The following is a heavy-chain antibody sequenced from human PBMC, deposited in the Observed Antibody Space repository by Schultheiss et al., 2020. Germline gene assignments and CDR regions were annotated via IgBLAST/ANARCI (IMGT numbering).Heavy chain of an antibody. CDR2: IYSGNT. Sequence: SATLSLTCTVSGGSISDYYWTWIRQPPGKGLEWIGYIYSGNTNYNPSLKSRVIISVDTSKIQFSLALTSVTAADTAVYYCARRTYGSPFDLWGRGTLVTVPS. CDR1: GGSISDYY. V-gene: IGHV4-59*08. J-gene: IGHJ2*01. D-gene: IGHD3-10*01. CDR3: ARRTYGSPFDL.